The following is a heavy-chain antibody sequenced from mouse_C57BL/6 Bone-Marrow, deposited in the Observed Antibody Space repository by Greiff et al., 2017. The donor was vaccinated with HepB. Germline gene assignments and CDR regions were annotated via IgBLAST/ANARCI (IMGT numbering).Heavy chain of an antibody. J-gene: IGHJ1*03. CDR2: ISSGGSYT. D-gene: IGHD1-1*01. V-gene: IGHV5-6*01. Sequence: EVKLQESGGDLVKPGGSLKLSCAASGFTFSSYGMSWVRQTPDKRLEWVATISSGGSYTYYPDSVKGRFTISRDNAKNTLYLQMSSLKSEDTAMYYCARQDTTVVAHWYFDVWGTGTTVTVSS. CDR1: GFTFSSYG. CDR3: ARQDTTVVAHWYFDV.